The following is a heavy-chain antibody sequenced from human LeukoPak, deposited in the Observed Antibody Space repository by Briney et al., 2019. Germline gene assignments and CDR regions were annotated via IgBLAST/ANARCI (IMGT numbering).Heavy chain of an antibody. D-gene: IGHD6-13*01. V-gene: IGHV5-51*01. CDR3: ARRPAYSNTDAFDV. Sequence: GESLKISCKGSGYNFVGNWNGWVRQMPGKGLEWMGVIFPGDSETRYSPSLQGLVTISADKSITTAFLQWSSLKASDTAMYYCARRPAYSNTDAFDVWGPGTMVRVSS. CDR2: IFPGDSET. CDR1: GYNFVGNW. J-gene: IGHJ3*01.